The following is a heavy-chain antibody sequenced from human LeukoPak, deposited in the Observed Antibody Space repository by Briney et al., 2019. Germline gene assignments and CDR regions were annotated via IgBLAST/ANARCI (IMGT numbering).Heavy chain of an antibody. J-gene: IGHJ2*01. CDR2: ISGSGGST. D-gene: IGHD5-18*01. V-gene: IGHV3-23*01. CDR3: AKARDTAMAPLGWYFDL. CDR1: GFSFSSYA. Sequence: GGSLRLSCAASGFSFSSYAMSWVRQAPGKGLEWVSAISGSGGSTYYADSVKGRFTISRDNSKNTLYLQMNSLRAEDTAVYYCAKARDTAMAPLGWYFDLWGRGTLVTVSS.